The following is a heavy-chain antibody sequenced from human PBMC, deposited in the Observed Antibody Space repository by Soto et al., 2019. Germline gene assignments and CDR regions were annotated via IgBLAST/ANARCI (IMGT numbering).Heavy chain of an antibody. CDR1: GYTFTAYY. CDR3: ARQLAYCGGDCYTEPMDY. V-gene: IGHV1-2*02. Sequence: QAQLVQSGAEVKKPGASVKVSCKTSGYTFTAYYIHWVRQAPGQGLEWVGWINPKTGDTKYAQKVQGRVTMTGDTSITTAYMELGRLGSDDTAVYYCARQLAYCGGDCYTEPMDYGGQGPLVTVSS. CDR2: INPKTGDT. D-gene: IGHD2-21*02. J-gene: IGHJ4*02.